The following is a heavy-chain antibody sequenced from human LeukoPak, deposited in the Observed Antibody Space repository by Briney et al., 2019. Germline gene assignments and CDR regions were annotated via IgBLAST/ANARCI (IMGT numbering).Heavy chain of an antibody. CDR1: GGSISSYY. CDR2: IYDSGNT. D-gene: IGHD2-2*01. V-gene: IGHV4-59*08. J-gene: IGHJ4*02. Sequence: SETLSLTCTVSGGSISSYYWSWIRQPPGKGLEWIGYIYDSGNTNYNPSLKSRVTISVDTSKNQFSLKLSSVTAADTAVYYCARQLGYCSSTSCYADKVDYWGQGTLVTVSS. CDR3: ARQLGYCSSTSCYADKVDY.